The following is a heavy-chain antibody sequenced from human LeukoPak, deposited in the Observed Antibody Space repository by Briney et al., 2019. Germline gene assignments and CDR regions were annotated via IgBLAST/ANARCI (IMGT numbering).Heavy chain of an antibody. J-gene: IGHJ4*02. V-gene: IGHV5-51*01. CDR2: IYPGDSDT. D-gene: IGHD3-22*01. CDR3: ARPRRDYYDSSGYQPPDY. Sequence: GESLKISCKGSGYIFTSYWIGWVRQMPGKGLEWMGIIYPGDSDTRYSPSFQGQVTISADKSISTAYLQWSSLKASDTAMYYCARPRRDYYDSSGYQPPDYWGQGTLVTVSS. CDR1: GYIFTSYW.